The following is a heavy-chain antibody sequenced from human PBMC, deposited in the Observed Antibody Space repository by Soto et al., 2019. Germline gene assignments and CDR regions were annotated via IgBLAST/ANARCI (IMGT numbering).Heavy chain of an antibody. Sequence: QVHLVQSGAEAKKPGASVKVSCKGSGCGFTTYGITWVRQAPGQGLEWMAWISAHNGNTNYAQKLQGRVTVTRDTSTSTAYMELRSLRSDDTAVYYGARGRYGDYWGQGALVTVSS. CDR1: GCGFTTYG. CDR2: ISAHNGNT. CDR3: ARGRYGDY. J-gene: IGHJ4*02. V-gene: IGHV1-18*01. D-gene: IGHD1-1*01.